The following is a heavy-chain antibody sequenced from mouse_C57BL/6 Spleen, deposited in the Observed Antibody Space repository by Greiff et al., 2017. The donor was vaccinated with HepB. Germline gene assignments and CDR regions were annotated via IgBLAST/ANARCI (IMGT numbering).Heavy chain of an antibody. J-gene: IGHJ4*01. Sequence: EVQRVESGGGLVKPGGSLKLSCAASGFTFSSYAMSWVRQTPEKRLEWVATISDGGSYTYYPDNVKGRFTISRDNAKNNLYLQMSHLKSEDTAMYYCARDRGTAQATGAMDYWGQGTSVTVSS. D-gene: IGHD3-2*02. CDR1: GFTFSSYA. CDR3: ARDRGTAQATGAMDY. V-gene: IGHV5-4*01. CDR2: ISDGGSYT.